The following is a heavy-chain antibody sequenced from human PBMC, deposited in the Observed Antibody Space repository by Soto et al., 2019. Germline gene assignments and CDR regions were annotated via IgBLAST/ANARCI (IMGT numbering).Heavy chain of an antibody. Sequence: SXKVSYRASGGTXTSYAISLVREAPRQGLEWIGGIIPIFCTANYAQKFQGRVTITADKSTSTAYMELSSLRSEDTAVYYCAREKGDYYDSSGYYTRSSGLDYWGQGTLVTVS. CDR1: GGTXTSYA. CDR2: IIPIFCTA. V-gene: IGHV1-69*06. J-gene: IGHJ4*02. CDR3: AREKGDYYDSSGYYTRSSGLDY. D-gene: IGHD3-22*01.